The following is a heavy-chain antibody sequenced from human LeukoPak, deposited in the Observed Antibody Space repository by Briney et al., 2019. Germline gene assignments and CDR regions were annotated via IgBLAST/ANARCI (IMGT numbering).Heavy chain of an antibody. CDR3: ATRYYYDRTGAFDP. V-gene: IGHV1-69*04. D-gene: IGHD3-22*01. CDR1: GGTFSSYA. CDR2: IIPILGIA. J-gene: IGHJ5*02. Sequence: SVKVSCKASGGTFSSYAISWVRQAPGQGLEWMGRIIPILGIANYAQKFQGRVTITADKSTSTAYMELSSLRSEDTAVYYCATRYYYDRTGAFDPWGQGTLVTVSS.